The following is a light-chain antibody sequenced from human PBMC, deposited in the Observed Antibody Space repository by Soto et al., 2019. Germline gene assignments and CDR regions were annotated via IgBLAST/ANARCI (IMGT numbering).Light chain of an antibody. V-gene: IGKV3-20*01. CDR2: GAS. CDR1: QSVSSSS. Sequence: EIVLTQSPGTLSLSPGERATLSCRASQSVSSSSLAWYQQEPGQAPRLLIYGASSRATGIPDRFSGSGSGTDFTLTISRLEPEDFAVYYCQQYGGSPWTFGQGTKVEIK. J-gene: IGKJ1*01. CDR3: QQYGGSPWT.